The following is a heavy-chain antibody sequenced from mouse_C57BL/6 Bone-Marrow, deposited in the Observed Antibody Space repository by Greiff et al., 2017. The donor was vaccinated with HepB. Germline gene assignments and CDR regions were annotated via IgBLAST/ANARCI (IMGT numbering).Heavy chain of an antibody. D-gene: IGHD2-2*01. CDR2: IDPETGGT. CDR1: GYTFTDYE. J-gene: IGHJ4*01. CDR3: TRDYGYDYAMDY. Sequence: QVQLQQSGAELVRPGASVTLSCKASGYTFTDYEMHWVKQTPVHGLEWIGAIDPETGGTAYNQKFKGKAILTADKSSSTAYMELRSLTSEDSAVYYCTRDYGYDYAMDYWGQGTSVTVSS. V-gene: IGHV1-15*01.